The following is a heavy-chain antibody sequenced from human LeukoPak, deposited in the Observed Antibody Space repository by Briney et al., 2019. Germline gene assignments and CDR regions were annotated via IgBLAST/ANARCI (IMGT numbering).Heavy chain of an antibody. CDR1: GFTFSCYG. CDR2: VSHDGRNK. CDR3: ARDWARGDSYYLDY. J-gene: IGHJ4*02. Sequence: GRSLRLSCAASGFTFSCYGMHWVRPAPGKGLECVALVSHDGRNKKCADSVKGRFTISRDDSENTLYLQMDSLRSEDTAVYYCARDWARGDSYYLDYWGRGTLVTVSS. V-gene: IGHV3-30*03. D-gene: IGHD2-21*02.